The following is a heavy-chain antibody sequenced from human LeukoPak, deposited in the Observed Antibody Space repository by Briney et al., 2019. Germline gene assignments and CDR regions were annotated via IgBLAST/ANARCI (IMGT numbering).Heavy chain of an antibody. CDR1: GFTFSSYW. CDR2: IKQDGSEK. D-gene: IGHD6-19*01. J-gene: IGHJ2*01. Sequence: GSLRLSCAASGFTFSSYWMSWVRQAPGKGLEWVANIKQDGSEKYYVDSVKGRFAISRDNAEKSLYLQMNSLRAEDAAVYYCARGMSSGLAYWYFDLWGRGTLVTVSS. V-gene: IGHV3-7*01. CDR3: ARGMSSGLAYWYFDL.